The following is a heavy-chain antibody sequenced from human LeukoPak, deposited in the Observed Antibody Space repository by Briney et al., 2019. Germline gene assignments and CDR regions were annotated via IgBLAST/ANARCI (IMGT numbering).Heavy chain of an antibody. Sequence: PSETLSLTCTVSGGSISSYYWSWIRRPPGKGLEWIAYIYYSGSTNYNPSLKSRVTISVDTSKNQFSLKLSSVTAADTAVYYCARVGSGGYYYGMDVWGQGTTVTVSS. V-gene: IGHV4-59*01. CDR3: ARVGSGGYYYGMDV. J-gene: IGHJ6*02. CDR1: GGSISSYY. CDR2: IYYSGST. D-gene: IGHD3-10*01.